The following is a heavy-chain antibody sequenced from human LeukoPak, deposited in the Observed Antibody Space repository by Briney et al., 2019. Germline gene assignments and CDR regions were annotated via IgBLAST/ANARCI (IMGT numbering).Heavy chain of an antibody. V-gene: IGHV4-34*01. CDR1: GGSFSGYY. CDR3: ARGRHYYGSGSYYPPDY. Sequence: SETLSLTCAVYGGSFSGYYWSWIRQPPGKGLEWVGEINHSGSTNYNPSLKSRVTISVDTSKNQFSLKLSSVTAADTAVYYCARGRHYYGSGSYYPPDYWGQGTLVTVST. D-gene: IGHD3-10*01. J-gene: IGHJ4*02. CDR2: INHSGST.